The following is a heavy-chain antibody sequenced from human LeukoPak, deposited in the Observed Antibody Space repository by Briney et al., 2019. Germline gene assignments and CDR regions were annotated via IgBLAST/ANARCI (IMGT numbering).Heavy chain of an antibody. CDR3: AGLVGRYSSGLYYYYFDY. Sequence: PSETLSLTCTVSGGSISSGDYYWSWIRQPPGKGLEWIGYIYYSGSTYYNPSLKSRVTISIDKSKNQFFLNLSSVTAADTAVYYCAGLVGRYSSGLYYYYFDYWGQGTLVTVSS. V-gene: IGHV4-30-4*01. D-gene: IGHD3-22*01. CDR2: IYYSGST. J-gene: IGHJ4*02. CDR1: GGSISSGDYY.